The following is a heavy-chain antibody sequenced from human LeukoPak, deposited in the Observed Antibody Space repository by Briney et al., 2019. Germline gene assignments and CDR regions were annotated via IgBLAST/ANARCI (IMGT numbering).Heavy chain of an antibody. V-gene: IGHV3-9*03. J-gene: IGHJ4*02. CDR2: ISWNSGSI. CDR1: GFTFDDYA. Sequence: GGSLRLSCAASGFTFDDYAMHWVRQAPGKGLEWVSGISWNSGSIGYADSVKGRFTISRDNAKNSLYLQVNSLRAEDMALYYCAKDGDYYGSGSHFDYWGQGTLVTVS. D-gene: IGHD3-10*01. CDR3: AKDGDYYGSGSHFDY.